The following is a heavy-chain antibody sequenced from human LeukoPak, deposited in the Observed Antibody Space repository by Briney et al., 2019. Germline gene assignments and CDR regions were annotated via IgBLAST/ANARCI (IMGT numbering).Heavy chain of an antibody. CDR1: GGTFSSYA. CDR2: IIPIFGTA. CDR3: ARVGGMAAWPYFDY. D-gene: IGHD5-24*01. V-gene: IGHV1-69*01. Sequence: GSSVKVSCKASGGTFSSYAISWVRQAPGQGLEWMGGIIPIFGTANYAQKFQGRVTITADESTSTAYMELSSLRSEDTAVYYCARVGGMAAWPYFDYWGQGTLVTVSS. J-gene: IGHJ4*02.